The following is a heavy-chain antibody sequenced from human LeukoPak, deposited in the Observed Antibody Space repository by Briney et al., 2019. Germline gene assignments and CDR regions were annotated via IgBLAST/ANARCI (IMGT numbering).Heavy chain of an antibody. V-gene: IGHV5-10-1*01. CDR2: IDPSDSYT. D-gene: IGHD6-13*01. CDR1: GYSFTSYW. CDR3: ARARAAGRRWSDLDY. Sequence: PGESLNISCKGSGYSFTSYWISWVRQMPGKGLEWMGRIDPSDSYTNYSPSFQGHVTISADKSISTAYLQWSSLKASDTAMYHCARARAAGRRWSDLDYWGQGTLVTVSS. J-gene: IGHJ4*02.